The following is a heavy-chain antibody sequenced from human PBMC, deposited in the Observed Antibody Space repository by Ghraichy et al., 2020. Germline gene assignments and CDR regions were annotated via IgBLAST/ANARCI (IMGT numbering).Heavy chain of an antibody. CDR2: IKPNSGDT. D-gene: IGHD3-9*01. CDR1: GYTFSDYY. V-gene: IGHV1-2*02. J-gene: IGHJ3*02. CDR3: ATHGYYDILTGYLPFDI. Sequence: ASVKVSCKASGYTFSDYYMHWLRQAPGQGLEWMGWIKPNSGDTSYAQKFQGRVTMIRDTSISTAYMDLSRLTSDDTAVYYCATHGYYDILTGYLPFDIWGQGTMVTVSS.